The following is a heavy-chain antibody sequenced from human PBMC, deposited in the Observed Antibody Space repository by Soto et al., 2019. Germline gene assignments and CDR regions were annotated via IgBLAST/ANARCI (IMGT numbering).Heavy chain of an antibody. V-gene: IGHV3-48*03. CDR1: GFTFSRFE. Sequence: EVQLVESGGGLVQPGGSLKISCAASGFTFSRFELHLVRQAPGKGLEWISYISSSGSTAYYASSVEGRFTISRDTANNSVYLQMDSLRAEDTALYYCTRAAWFPYLSFYWGQGALVTVSS. CDR3: TRAAWFPYLSFY. D-gene: IGHD3-10*01. CDR2: ISSSGSTA. J-gene: IGHJ4*02.